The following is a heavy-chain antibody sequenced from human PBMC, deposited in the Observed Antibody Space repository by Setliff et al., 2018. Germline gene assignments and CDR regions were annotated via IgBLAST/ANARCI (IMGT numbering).Heavy chain of an antibody. J-gene: IGHJ3*02. Sequence: ASVKVSCKASGYIFTSYGISWVRQAPGQGLEWMGWISSYNGYTVYAQKLQGRVTLTTDTSTGTAYMEVRSLRSDDTAQYYCVRDRAAIVVGPPTAAFDIWGQGTMVTVSS. V-gene: IGHV1-18*01. CDR2: ISSYNGYT. CDR1: GYIFTSYG. D-gene: IGHD2-2*01. CDR3: VRDRAAIVVGPPTAAFDI.